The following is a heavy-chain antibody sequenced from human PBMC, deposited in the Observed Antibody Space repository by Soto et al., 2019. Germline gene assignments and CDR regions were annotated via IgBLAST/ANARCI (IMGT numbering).Heavy chain of an antibody. CDR3: ARDGSQQLDSSGAFDI. D-gene: IGHD6-13*01. J-gene: IGHJ3*02. Sequence: SETLSLTCTVSGGSVSSGSYYWSWIRQPPGKGLEWIGYIYYSGSTNYNPSLKSRVTISVDTSKNQFSLKLSSVTAADPAVYYCARDGSQQLDSSGAFDIWGQGTMVTVSS. CDR1: GGSVSSGSYY. CDR2: IYYSGST. V-gene: IGHV4-61*01.